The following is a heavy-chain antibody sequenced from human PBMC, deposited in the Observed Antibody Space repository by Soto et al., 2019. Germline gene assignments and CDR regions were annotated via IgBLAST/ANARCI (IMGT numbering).Heavy chain of an antibody. CDR2: INAGNGNT. CDR1: GYTFTSYA. CDR3: ARDKPLTYYYDSSGYSFDY. D-gene: IGHD3-22*01. Sequence: ASVKVSCKASGYTFTSYAMHWVRQAPGQRLEWMGWINAGNGNTKYSQKFQGRVTITRDTSASTAYMELSSLRSEGTAVYYCARDKPLTYYYDSSGYSFDYWGQGTLVTVSS. J-gene: IGHJ4*02. V-gene: IGHV1-3*01.